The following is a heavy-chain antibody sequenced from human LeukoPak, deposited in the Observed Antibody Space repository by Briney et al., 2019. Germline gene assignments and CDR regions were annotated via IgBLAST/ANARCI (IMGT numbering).Heavy chain of an antibody. CDR3: ARGGLAAAGTWPFDY. J-gene: IGHJ4*02. V-gene: IGHV3-23*01. CDR2: ISGSGGST. Sequence: GGSLRLSCAASGFTFNNYAMSWVRQAPGKGLEWVSDISGSGGSTYYADSVKGRFTISRDNSKNTLYLQMNSLRAEDTAGYYCARGGLAAAGTWPFDYWGQGTLVTVSS. D-gene: IGHD6-13*01. CDR1: GFTFNNYA.